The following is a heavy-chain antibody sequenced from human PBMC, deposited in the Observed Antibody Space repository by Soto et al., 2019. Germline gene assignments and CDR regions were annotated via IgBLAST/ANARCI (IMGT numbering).Heavy chain of an antibody. Sequence: GGSLRLSCAASGFTFSNNAMSWVRQAPGKGLEWVSTITAHGDSTFYADSVKGRFTISRDNSKNTLYLQMNSLGAEDTALYYCEKPSISGWFDPWGQGTLVTVSS. CDR1: GFTFSNNA. J-gene: IGHJ5*02. D-gene: IGHD2-2*01. CDR2: ITAHGDST. CDR3: EKPSISGWFDP. V-gene: IGHV3-23*01.